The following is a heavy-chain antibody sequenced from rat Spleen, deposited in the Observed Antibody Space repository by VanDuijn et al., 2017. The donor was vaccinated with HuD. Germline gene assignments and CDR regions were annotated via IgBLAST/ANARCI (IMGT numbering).Heavy chain of an antibody. V-gene: IGHV5-58*01. CDR2: IDPDGGRT. D-gene: IGHD1-2*01. Sequence: EVQLVESGGGLVQPGRSLKLSCEASGFTFSRYWMYWVRQAPGKGLEWVSSIDPDGGRTYYPDSVKGRFTISRDNAKSTLYLQMDSLRSEDTATYFCATAKIATSTGGFDFWGPGTMVTVSS. CDR3: ATAKIATSTGGFDF. CDR1: GFTFSRYW. J-gene: IGHJ1*01.